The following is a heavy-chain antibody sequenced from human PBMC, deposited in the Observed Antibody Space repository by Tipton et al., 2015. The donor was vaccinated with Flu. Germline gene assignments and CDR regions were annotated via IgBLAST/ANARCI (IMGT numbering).Heavy chain of an antibody. J-gene: IGHJ6*04. Sequence: SLRLSCAASGFTFSDYGMSWVRRAPEKGLEWVSGISGSADYTYYADSVKGRFTISRDNSKNTLYLQMNTLRAGDTAVYYCAKGPIFGVVNYYYGMDVWGEGTTVTVPS. CDR2: ISGSADYT. CDR1: GFTFSDYG. V-gene: IGHV3-23*01. CDR3: AKGPIFGVVNYYYGMDV. D-gene: IGHD3-3*01.